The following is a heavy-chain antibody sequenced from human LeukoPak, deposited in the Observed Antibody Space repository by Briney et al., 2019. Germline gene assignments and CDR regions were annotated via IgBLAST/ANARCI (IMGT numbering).Heavy chain of an antibody. D-gene: IGHD4-23*01. CDR1: GYSFTSYW. V-gene: IGHV5-10-1*01. CDR2: IDPSDSYT. Sequence: GESLKISCKGSGYSFTSYWISWVRQMPGKGLEWMGRIDPSDSYTNYSPSFQGHVTISADKSISTAYLLWSSLKASDTAMYHCARHYGGRDAFDIWGQGTMVTVSP. CDR3: ARHYGGRDAFDI. J-gene: IGHJ3*02.